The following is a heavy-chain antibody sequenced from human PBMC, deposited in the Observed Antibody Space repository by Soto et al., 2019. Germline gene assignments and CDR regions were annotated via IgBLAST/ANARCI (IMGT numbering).Heavy chain of an antibody. CDR1: GGSISSGDYC. CDR3: ASAPYYDFWSGYPYFDY. CDR2: IYYSGST. V-gene: IGHV4-30-4*01. D-gene: IGHD3-3*01. Sequence: SETLSLTCTVSGGSISSGDYCWSWIRQPPGKGLEWIGYIYYSGSTYYNPSLKSRVTISVDTSKNQFSLKLSSVTAADTAVYYCASAPYYDFWSGYPYFDYWGQGTLVTVSS. J-gene: IGHJ4*02.